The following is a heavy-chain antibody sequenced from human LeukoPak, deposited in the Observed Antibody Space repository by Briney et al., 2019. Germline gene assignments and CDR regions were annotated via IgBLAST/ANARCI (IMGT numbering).Heavy chain of an antibody. V-gene: IGHV3-30-3*01. CDR1: GFTFSSYA. Sequence: GGSLRLSCAASGFTFSSYAMHWVRQAPGKGLEWVAVISYDGSNKYYADSVKGRFTISRDNSKNTLYLQMNSLRAEDTAVYYCAKGSGYYSRDAFDIWGQGTMVTVSS. J-gene: IGHJ3*02. CDR3: AKGSGYYSRDAFDI. D-gene: IGHD3-22*01. CDR2: ISYDGSNK.